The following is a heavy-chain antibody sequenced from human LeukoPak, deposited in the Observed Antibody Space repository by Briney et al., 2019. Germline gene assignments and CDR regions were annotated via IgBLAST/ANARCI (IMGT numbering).Heavy chain of an antibody. CDR1: GYSFTSYW. Sequence: GESLKISCKGSGYSFTSYWIGWVRQMPGKGLEWMGIIYPGDSDTRYSPSFQGQVTISADKSISIAYLQWSSLKASDTAMYHCARHRRPGDGYNYVSDYWGQGTLVTVSS. V-gene: IGHV5-51*01. CDR3: ARHRRPGDGYNYVSDY. CDR2: IYPGDSDT. J-gene: IGHJ4*02. D-gene: IGHD5-24*01.